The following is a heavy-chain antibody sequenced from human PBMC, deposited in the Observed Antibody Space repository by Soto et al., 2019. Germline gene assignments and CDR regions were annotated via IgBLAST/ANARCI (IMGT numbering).Heavy chain of an antibody. D-gene: IGHD6-13*01. J-gene: IGHJ4*02. CDR3: ASGASRWYPYFFDS. V-gene: IGHV1-69*01. CDR2: IIPYYNTL. Sequence: QAQVVQSGAEVRKPGSSVKLSCKASEGTFNSYAIAWVRQAPGQGLEWMGGIIPYYNTLNYAHKFQDRVTIPADDSTKTVYMELSSLRSDDTAVYFCASGASRWYPYFFDSWDQGTLVTVSS. CDR1: EGTFNSYA.